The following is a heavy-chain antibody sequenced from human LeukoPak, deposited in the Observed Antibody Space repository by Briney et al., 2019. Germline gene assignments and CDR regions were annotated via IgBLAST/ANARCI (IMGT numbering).Heavy chain of an antibody. J-gene: IGHJ5*02. CDR3: ARVSGIAASKFDP. CDR2: ISSSSSYI. V-gene: IGHV3-21*01. Sequence: GGSLRLSCAASGFTFSNYAMNWVRQAPGKGLEWVSSISSSSSYIYYADSVKGRFTISRDNAKNSLYLQMNSLRAEDTAVYYCARVSGIAASKFDPWGQGTLVTVSS. CDR1: GFTFSNYA. D-gene: IGHD6-13*01.